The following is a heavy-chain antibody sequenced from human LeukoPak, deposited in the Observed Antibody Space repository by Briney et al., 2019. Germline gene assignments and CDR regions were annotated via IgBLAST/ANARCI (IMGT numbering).Heavy chain of an antibody. V-gene: IGHV5-51*01. J-gene: IGHJ6*02. CDR3: ARIPIPSYYYYYGMDV. CDR1: GYSFTSYW. CDR2: IYPGDSDT. Sequence: GESLKISCKGSGYSFTSYWIGWVRQMPGKGLEWMGIIYPGDSDTRYSPSFQGQVTISADKSISTAYLQWSSLKASDTAMYYCARIPIPSYYYYYGMDVWGQGTTVTVSS.